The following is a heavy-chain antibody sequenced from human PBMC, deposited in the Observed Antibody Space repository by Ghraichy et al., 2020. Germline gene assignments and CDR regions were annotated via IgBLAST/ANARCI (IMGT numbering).Heavy chain of an antibody. V-gene: IGHV3-23*01. CDR1: GFTFSSYA. CDR2: ISGSGGST. J-gene: IGHJ1*01. D-gene: IGHD3-22*01. Sequence: GESLNISCAASGFTFSSYAMSWVRQAPGKGLEWVSGISGSGGSTYYADSVKGRFTISRDNSKNTLYVQMNRLRAEDTAVYYCAKDYDSSGPAEYFHHWGQGTLVTVSS. CDR3: AKDYDSSGPAEYFHH.